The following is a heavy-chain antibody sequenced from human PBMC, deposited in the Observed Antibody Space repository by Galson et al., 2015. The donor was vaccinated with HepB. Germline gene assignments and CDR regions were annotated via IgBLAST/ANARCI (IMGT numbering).Heavy chain of an antibody. CDR2: INSDGSST. V-gene: IGHV3-74*01. D-gene: IGHD3-22*01. Sequence: SLRLSCAASGFTFSSYWMLWVRQAPGKGLVWVSRINSDGSSTSYADSVKGRFTISRDNAKNTLYLQMNSLRAEDTAVYYCARDYYYDSSGWALHGMDVWGQGTTVTVSS. J-gene: IGHJ6*02. CDR1: GFTFSSYW. CDR3: ARDYYYDSSGWALHGMDV.